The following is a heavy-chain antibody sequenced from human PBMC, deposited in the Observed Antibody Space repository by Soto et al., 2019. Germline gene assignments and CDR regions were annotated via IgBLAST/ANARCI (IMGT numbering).Heavy chain of an antibody. Sequence: KPSETLSLTCTVSGGSISSDSFYWAWIRQPPGKGLEWIGIIYYSGDTYYNPSLAGRLTMSVDTSNQFSLTLRSVTAADTALYYCARNQPQRYCSGGTCRPAYGMDVWGQGXTVTVSS. CDR2: IYYSGDT. J-gene: IGHJ6*02. V-gene: IGHV4-39*01. CDR1: GGSISSDSFY. D-gene: IGHD2-15*01. CDR3: ARNQPQRYCSGGTCRPAYGMDV.